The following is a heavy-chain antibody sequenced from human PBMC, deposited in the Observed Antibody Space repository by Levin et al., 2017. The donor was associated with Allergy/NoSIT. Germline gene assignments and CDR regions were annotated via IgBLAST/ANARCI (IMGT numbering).Heavy chain of an antibody. CDR1: GFSFSSSG. CDR2: ISYDGKDE. CDR3: ARDGGRGCTNGVCYLFDY. D-gene: IGHD2-8*01. V-gene: IGHV3-30*03. J-gene: IGHJ4*02. Sequence: GESLKISCEAAGFSFSSSGMHWVRQVAGKGLEWVAFISYDGKDENYADSVKGRFTISRDNSKKTRYLQMISLRPEDTAVYYCARDGGRGCTNGVCYLFDYWGQGTLVTVSS.